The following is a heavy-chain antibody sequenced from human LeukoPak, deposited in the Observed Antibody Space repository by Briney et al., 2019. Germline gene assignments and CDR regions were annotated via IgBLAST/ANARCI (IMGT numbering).Heavy chain of an antibody. CDR1: GFTFSSYG. V-gene: IGHV3-33*01. D-gene: IGHD1-26*01. CDR3: ARGSGSFSGGFDY. CDR2: IWSDGSNK. Sequence: PGGSLRLSCAASGFTFSSYGMDWVRQTPGKGLEWVAIIWSDGSNKYYADSVKGRFTISRDNSKNTLYLQMNSLRAEDTAVYYCARGSGSFSGGFDYWGQGTLVTVSS. J-gene: IGHJ4*02.